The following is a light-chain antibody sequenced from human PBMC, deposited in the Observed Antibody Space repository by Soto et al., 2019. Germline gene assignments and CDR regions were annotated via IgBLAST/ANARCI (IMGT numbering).Light chain of an antibody. CDR2: KAT. CDR3: QQYETFSPWT. V-gene: IGKV1-5*03. J-gene: IGKJ1*01. Sequence: DIQMTQSPSILSASVGDRVTITCRASQRIDTWLAWYQQKPGTAPKPLIYKATTLQSGIPSRFSGSGSGTEFTLAISSLEPDDFAIYYCQQYETFSPWTFGQGTKVDIK. CDR1: QRIDTW.